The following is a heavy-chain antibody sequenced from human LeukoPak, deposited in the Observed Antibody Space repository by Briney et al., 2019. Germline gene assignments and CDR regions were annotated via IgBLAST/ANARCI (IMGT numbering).Heavy chain of an antibody. CDR2: ISGSGGST. J-gene: IGHJ4*02. Sequence: GGSLRLSSAASGFTFTIYAMSGVRQAPGKGVEWGSAISGSGGSTYYADSVKGRFTISRDNSKNTLYLQMNSLRAEDTGVYFCARDSSPYCSTTSCYAHWGQGTLVTVSS. CDR1: GFTFTIYA. D-gene: IGHD2-2*01. V-gene: IGHV3-23*01. CDR3: ARDSSPYCSTTSCYAH.